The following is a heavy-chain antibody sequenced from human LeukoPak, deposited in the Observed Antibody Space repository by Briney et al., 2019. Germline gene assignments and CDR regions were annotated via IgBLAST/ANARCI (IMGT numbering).Heavy chain of an antibody. CDR3: ARAVASNWFDP. D-gene: IGHD6-19*01. Sequence: QPWGSLRLSCAASGFTFSSYWMSWVRQAPGKGLEWVANIKQDGSEKYYVDSVKGRFTISRDNAKNSLYLQMNSLRAEDTAVYYCARAVASNWFDPWGQGTLVTVSS. CDR2: IKQDGSEK. CDR1: GFTFSSYW. V-gene: IGHV3-7*01. J-gene: IGHJ5*02.